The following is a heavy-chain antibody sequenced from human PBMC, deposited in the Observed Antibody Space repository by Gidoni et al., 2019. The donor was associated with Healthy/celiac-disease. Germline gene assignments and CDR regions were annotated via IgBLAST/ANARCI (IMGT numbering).Heavy chain of an antibody. D-gene: IGHD7-27*01. Sequence: EVQLVESGGGLVQPGGSLRLSCAASGFTFSIYGMHVVPQAPGKGLVWVSRINSDGSSTSYADSGKGRFTISRDNAKNTLYLQMNSLRAEDTAVYYCARESLTGSLYDAFDIWGQGTMVTASS. CDR2: INSDGSST. CDR1: GFTFSIYG. V-gene: IGHV3-74*01. CDR3: ARESLTGSLYDAFDI. J-gene: IGHJ3*02.